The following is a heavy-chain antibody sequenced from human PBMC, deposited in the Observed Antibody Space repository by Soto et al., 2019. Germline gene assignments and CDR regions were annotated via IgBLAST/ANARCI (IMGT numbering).Heavy chain of an antibody. J-gene: IGHJ4*02. CDR2: TYYRSRWYS. CDR3: ARGPPGFHSAFDF. D-gene: IGHD4-4*01. V-gene: IGHV6-1*01. CDR1: GDSVSSNGAA. Sequence: PSQTLSLTCAISGDSVSSNGAAWNWIRQSPSRGLEWLGRTYYRSRWYSDYAPSVKSRITVNPDTSQNQFSLQLNSVTPEDTAIYYCARGPPGFHSAFDFWGQGTLVTVSS.